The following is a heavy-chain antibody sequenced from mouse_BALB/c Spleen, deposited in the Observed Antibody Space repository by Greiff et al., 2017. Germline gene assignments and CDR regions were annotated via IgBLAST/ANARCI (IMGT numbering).Heavy chain of an antibody. CDR2: IDPANGNT. J-gene: IGHJ3*01. CDR1: GFNIKDTY. D-gene: IGHD2-3*01. V-gene: IGHV14-3*02. Sequence: VQLQQSGAELVKPGASVKLSFTASGFNIKDTYMHWVKQRPEQGLEWIGRIDPANGNTKYDPKFQGKATITADTSSNTAYLQLSSLTSEDTAVYYCARMMGFADWGQGTLVTVSA. CDR3: ARMMGFAD.